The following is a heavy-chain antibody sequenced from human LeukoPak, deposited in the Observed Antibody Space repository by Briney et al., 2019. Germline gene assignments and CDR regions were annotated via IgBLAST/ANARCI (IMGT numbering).Heavy chain of an antibody. J-gene: IGHJ4*02. CDR1: GFTFSSFA. D-gene: IGHD5-18*01. V-gene: IGHV3-30*04. CDR2: LSHGSYK. CDR3: ARDEELGYSYGSYDY. Sequence: SGGSLRLSCAASGFTFSSFAMHWVRQAPGKGLEWVAVLSHGSYKTYADSVKGRFTISRDNSKNTLYLQMNSLTTEDTAVYYCARDEELGYSYGSYDYWGQGTLVTVSS.